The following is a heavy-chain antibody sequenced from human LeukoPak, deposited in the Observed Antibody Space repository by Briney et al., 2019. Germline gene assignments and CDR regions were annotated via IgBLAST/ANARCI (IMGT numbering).Heavy chain of an antibody. V-gene: IGHV1-24*01. J-gene: IGHJ4*02. Sequence: ASVKVSCKVSGYTLTELSMHWVRQAPGIGLEWMGGFDPEDGETIYAQKFQGRVTMTEDTSTDTAYMELSSLRSEDTAVYYCATGVEYYDFWSGYYPFDYWGQGTLVTVSS. D-gene: IGHD3-3*01. CDR3: ATGVEYYDFWSGYYPFDY. CDR1: GYTLTELS. CDR2: FDPEDGET.